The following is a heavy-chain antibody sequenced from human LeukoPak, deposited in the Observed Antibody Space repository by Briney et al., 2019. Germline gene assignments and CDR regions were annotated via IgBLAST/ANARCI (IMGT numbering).Heavy chain of an antibody. J-gene: IGHJ4*02. CDR3: AYNRNFALDN. D-gene: IGHD1-14*01. CDR2: IYHSGGA. V-gene: IGHV4/OR15-8*01. Sequence: SETLSLTCAVSGASIDSHSWWSWVRQPPGKGLELIGEIYHSGGANYKPSLKSRVTMSVDTSKNHFSLKLTSVTAADTAVYYCAYNRNFALDNWGQGTLVTVSS. CDR1: GASIDSHSW.